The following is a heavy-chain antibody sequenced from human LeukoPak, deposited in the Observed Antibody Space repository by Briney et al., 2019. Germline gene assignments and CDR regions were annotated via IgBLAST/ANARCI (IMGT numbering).Heavy chain of an antibody. Sequence: GGSLRLSCAASGFAFSSYAMSWVRQAPGKGLEWVSAISGSGGSTYYADSVKGRFTISRDNSKNTLYLQMNSLRAEDTAVYYCAKDPSLWRGGFDYWGQGTLVTVSS. J-gene: IGHJ4*02. CDR1: GFAFSSYA. D-gene: IGHD3-3*01. V-gene: IGHV3-23*01. CDR2: ISGSGGST. CDR3: AKDPSLWRGGFDY.